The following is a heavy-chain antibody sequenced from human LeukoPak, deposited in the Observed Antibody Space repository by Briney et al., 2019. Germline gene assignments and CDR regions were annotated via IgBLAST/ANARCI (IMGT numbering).Heavy chain of an antibody. Sequence: PSETLSLTCTVSGGSISSSSYYWGWIRQPAGKGLEWIGSIYYSGSTYYNPSLKSRVTISVDTSKNQFSLKLSSVTAADTAVYYCARGNIVVVPAAITGWFDPWGQGTLVTVSS. D-gene: IGHD2-2*02. V-gene: IGHV4-39*07. CDR3: ARGNIVVVPAAITGWFDP. J-gene: IGHJ5*02. CDR1: GGSISSSSYY. CDR2: IYYSGST.